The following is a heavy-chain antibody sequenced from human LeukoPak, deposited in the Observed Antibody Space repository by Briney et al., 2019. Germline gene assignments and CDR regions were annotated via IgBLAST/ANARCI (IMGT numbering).Heavy chain of an antibody. D-gene: IGHD5-12*01. CDR2: ISGSGGST. V-gene: IGHV3-23*01. J-gene: IGHJ4*02. CDR3: AKDQQEYSGYGTYDY. CDR1: GFTFSSYA. Sequence: GGSLRLSCAASGFTFSSYAMSWVRQAPGKGLEWVSAISGSGGSTYYADSVEGRFTISRDNSKNTLYLQMNSLRAEDTAVYYCAKDQQEYSGYGTYDYWGQGTLVTVSS.